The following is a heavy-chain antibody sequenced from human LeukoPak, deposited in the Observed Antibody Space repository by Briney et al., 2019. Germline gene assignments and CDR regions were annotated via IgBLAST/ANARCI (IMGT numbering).Heavy chain of an antibody. Sequence: GGSLRLFCAASGFTFSSYAMHWVRQAPGKGLEWVAVISYDGSNKYYADSVKGRFTISRDNSKNTLYLQMNSLRAEDTAVYYCARVQRVDSYGSKDYYYYGMDVWGQGTTVTVSS. CDR1: GFTFSSYA. D-gene: IGHD5-18*01. CDR3: ARVQRVDSYGSKDYYYYGMDV. V-gene: IGHV3-30-3*01. J-gene: IGHJ6*02. CDR2: ISYDGSNK.